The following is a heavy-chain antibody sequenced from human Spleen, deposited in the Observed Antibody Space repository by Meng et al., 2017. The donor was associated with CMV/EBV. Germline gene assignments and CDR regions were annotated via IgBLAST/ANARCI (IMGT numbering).Heavy chain of an antibody. CDR3: ARDCSSTSCYRDTRGGFDY. J-gene: IGHJ4*02. V-gene: IGHV1-18*01. CDR2: MSVYNGNT. Sequence: FSSHGISWVRQAPGQGLEWMGWMSVYNGNTNYAQNFQGRVTMTTDTSTSTAYMELRSLRSDDTAVYYCARDCSSTSCYRDTRGGFDYWGQGTLVTVSS. CDR1: FSSHG. D-gene: IGHD2-2*02.